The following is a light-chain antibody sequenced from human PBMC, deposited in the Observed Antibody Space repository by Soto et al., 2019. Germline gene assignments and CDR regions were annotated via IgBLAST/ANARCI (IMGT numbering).Light chain of an antibody. Sequence: DIQMTQSRSSLSASVGDRVTITCRASQCISSYLNWYQQKPGKAPKRLIYAASSLQSGVPSRFSGSGSGTDVTLTISSLQPEDFAPYYCQQSYSTPLTFGGGTKVEIK. CDR3: QQSYSTPLT. CDR1: QCISSY. J-gene: IGKJ4*01. CDR2: AAS. V-gene: IGKV1-39*01.